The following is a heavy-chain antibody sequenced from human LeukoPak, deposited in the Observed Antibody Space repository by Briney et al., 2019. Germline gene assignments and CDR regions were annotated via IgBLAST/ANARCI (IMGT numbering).Heavy chain of an antibody. CDR1: GFTFSSYG. CDR3: ARDRRELIDY. D-gene: IGHD1-26*01. Sequence: GGSLRLSCAASGFTFSSYGMHWVRQAPGKGLEWVAVIWYDGSNKYYADSVKGRFTISKDNSKNTLYLQMNGLRAEDTAVYYCARDRRELIDYWGQGTLVTVSS. J-gene: IGHJ4*02. V-gene: IGHV3-33*01. CDR2: IWYDGSNK.